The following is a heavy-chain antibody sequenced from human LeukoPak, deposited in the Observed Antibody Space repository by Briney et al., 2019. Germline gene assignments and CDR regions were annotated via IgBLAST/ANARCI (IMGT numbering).Heavy chain of an antibody. CDR3: ARHPGDCSSTSCYTGWFDP. D-gene: IGHD2-2*02. Sequence: PSETLSLTCTVSGGSISSSRYYWGWIRQPPGKGLEWIGSNYYSGSTYYNPSLKSRVTISVDTSTNQFSLKLSSVTAADTAVYYCARHPGDCSSTSCYTGWFDPWGQGTLVTVSS. CDR2: NYYSGST. V-gene: IGHV4-39*01. CDR1: GGSISSSRYY. J-gene: IGHJ5*02.